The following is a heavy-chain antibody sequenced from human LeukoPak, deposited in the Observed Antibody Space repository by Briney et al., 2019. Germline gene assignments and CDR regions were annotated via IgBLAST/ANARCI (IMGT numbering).Heavy chain of an antibody. D-gene: IGHD6-13*01. CDR2: INSDGSST. CDR3: AREAAAARDY. V-gene: IGHV3-74*01. Sequence: GGSLRLSCAASGFTFSNYWMHWVRQVPGKGLVWVSRINSDGSSTTYADSVKDRFTISRDNAKNTLYLQMHSLRADDTAMYYCAREAAAARDYWGQGTLVSVSS. CDR1: GFTFSNYW. J-gene: IGHJ4*02.